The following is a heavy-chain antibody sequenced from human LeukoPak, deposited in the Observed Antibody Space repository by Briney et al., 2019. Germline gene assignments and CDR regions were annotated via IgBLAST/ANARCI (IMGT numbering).Heavy chain of an antibody. CDR1: GFTFSSYS. CDR2: ISSSSSTI. CDR3: ARGAYYYED. Sequence: GGSLRLSCAASGFTFSSYSMNWVRQAPGKGLEWVSYISSSSSTIYYADSVKGRFTISRDNAKNSLYLQMNSLRAEDTAVYYCARGAYYYEDWGRGTLVTVSS. J-gene: IGHJ4*02. V-gene: IGHV3-48*01. D-gene: IGHD3-22*01.